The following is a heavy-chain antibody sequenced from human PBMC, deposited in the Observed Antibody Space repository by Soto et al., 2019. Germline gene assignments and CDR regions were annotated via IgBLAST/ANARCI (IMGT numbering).Heavy chain of an antibody. V-gene: IGHV1-3*01. CDR3: ARRSSSGWTWFDS. CDR2: INPDNGNT. Sequence: QVQLVQSGAEVKKSGASVKVSCKASGYTFTAYTVHWVRQAPGQRLEWMGWINPDNGNTNYSQKFQGRVTITGDRAASTADMELSSLRSEDTAVYYCARRSSSGWTWFDSWGQGTLVTVSS. J-gene: IGHJ5*01. D-gene: IGHD6-19*01. CDR1: GYTFTAYT.